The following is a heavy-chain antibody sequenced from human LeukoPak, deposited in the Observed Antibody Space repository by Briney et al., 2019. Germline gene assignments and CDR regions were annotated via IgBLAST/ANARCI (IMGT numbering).Heavy chain of an antibody. CDR2: MNQDGSGK. CDR1: VFTFSNYW. V-gene: IGHV3-7*01. J-gene: IGHJ5*02. CDR3: ARDNDRKDDS. Sequence: GWSLRPSCAASVFTFSNYWMTWVRQAPGKGLEWVANMNQDGSGKYYVDSVKGRFAISRDNAKNSLYLQMNNLRVEDTAVYYCARDNDRKDDSWGQGTLVTVSS. D-gene: IGHD3-16*01.